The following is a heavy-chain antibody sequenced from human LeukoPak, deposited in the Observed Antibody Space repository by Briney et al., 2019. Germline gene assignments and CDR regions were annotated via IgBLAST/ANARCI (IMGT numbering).Heavy chain of an antibody. J-gene: IGHJ6*02. Sequence: PGGSLRLSCAASGFTFSSYDMHWVRQAPGKGLEWVSAIGTAGDTYYPGSVKGRFTISRENAKNSLYLQMNSLRAGDTAVYYCARAFPFGYYDSSGYYYGGFYYYGMDVWGQGTTVTVSS. CDR3: ARAFPFGYYDSSGYYYGGFYYYGMDV. CDR2: IGTAGDT. CDR1: GFTFSSYD. D-gene: IGHD3-22*01. V-gene: IGHV3-13*01.